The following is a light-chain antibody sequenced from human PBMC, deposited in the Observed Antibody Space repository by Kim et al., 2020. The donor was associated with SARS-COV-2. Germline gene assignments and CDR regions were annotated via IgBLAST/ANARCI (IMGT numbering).Light chain of an antibody. V-gene: IGLV1-51*01. CDR2: DNN. CDR3: GTWDSSLSAVV. J-gene: IGLJ2*01. CDR1: SSNRENNY. Sequence: GQKGTHSCSGSSSNRENNYVSGYQPLPGTAPKLLIYDNNKRPSGIPDRFSGSKSGTSATLGITGLQTGDEADYYCGTWDSSLSAVVFGGGTQLTVL.